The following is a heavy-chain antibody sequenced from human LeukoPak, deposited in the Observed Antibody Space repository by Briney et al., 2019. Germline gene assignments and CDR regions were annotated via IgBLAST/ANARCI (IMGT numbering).Heavy chain of an antibody. CDR2: INPSGGST. D-gene: IGHD2/OR15-2a*01. CDR3: ARDQVVLLSIGDDAFDI. CDR1: GYTFTSYY. J-gene: IGHJ3*02. Sequence: PVASVKVSCKASGYTFTSYYMHWVRQAPGQGLEWMGIINPSGGSTSYAQKFQGRVTMTRDTSTSTVYMELSSLRSDDTAVYYCARDQVVLLSIGDDAFDIWGQGTMVTVSS. V-gene: IGHV1-46*01.